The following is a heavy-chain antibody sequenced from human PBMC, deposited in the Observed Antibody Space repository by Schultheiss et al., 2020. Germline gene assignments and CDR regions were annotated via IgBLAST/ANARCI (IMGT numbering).Heavy chain of an antibody. D-gene: IGHD1-26*01. V-gene: IGHV4-59*08. CDR3: ASPRRGGSYELDY. Sequence: SQTLSLTCTVSGGSISSYYWSWIRQPPVKGLEWIGYIYYSGSTNYNPSLKSRVTISVDTSKNQFSLKLSSVTAADTAVYYCASPRRGGSYELDYWGQGTLVTVSS. CDR2: IYYSGST. J-gene: IGHJ4*02. CDR1: GGSISSYY.